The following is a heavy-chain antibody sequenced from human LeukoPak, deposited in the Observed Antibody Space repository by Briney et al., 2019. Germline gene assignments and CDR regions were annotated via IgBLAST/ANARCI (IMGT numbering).Heavy chain of an antibody. J-gene: IGHJ4*02. CDR1: NGFSSNYY. CDR3: ARETLVYSSLDY. V-gene: IGHV4-4*07. Sequence: PSETLSLTCTVSNGFSSNYYWSWIRQPAGWGLEWIGRVYTSGITNYNPSLKSRVTMSVDTSKNQFSLKLNSVTAADTAVYYCARETLVYSSLDYWGQGTLVTVSS. D-gene: IGHD6-13*01. CDR2: VYTSGIT.